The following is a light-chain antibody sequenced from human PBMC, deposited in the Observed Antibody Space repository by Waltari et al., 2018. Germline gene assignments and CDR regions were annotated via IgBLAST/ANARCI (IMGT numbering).Light chain of an antibody. V-gene: IGKV2-28*01. CDR1: QSLLHRNGNHY. CDR3: MQSLQTLWT. Sequence: DIVVTQSPLSLPVTPGEPASISCRSSQSLLHRNGNHYLDCDLQKPGQSPQLLIYLGSSRASGVPDRFSGSRSGTDFTLRISIVEAEDVGVYYCMQSLQTLWTFGPGTKVEIK. CDR2: LGS. J-gene: IGKJ1*01.